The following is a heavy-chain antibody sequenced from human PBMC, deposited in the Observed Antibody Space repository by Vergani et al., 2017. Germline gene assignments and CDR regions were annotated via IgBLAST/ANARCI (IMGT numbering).Heavy chain of an antibody. J-gene: IGHJ6*03. V-gene: IGHV4-30-2*01. D-gene: IGHD2-8*02. CDR1: GDAISRDTYS. CDR2: VYYSWTT. Sequence: QLQLQESDSRLVNPSQTLSLTCTLSGDAISRDTYSWNWVRQPPGKPLEWIGSVYYSWTTYYNPSLGGRVTMSIDKSKNHFSLTLISVTAADSSFYFCSRVQTGYSRYWSTYFLYMDVWGKGTTVTVSS. CDR3: SRVQTGYSRYWSTYFLYMDV.